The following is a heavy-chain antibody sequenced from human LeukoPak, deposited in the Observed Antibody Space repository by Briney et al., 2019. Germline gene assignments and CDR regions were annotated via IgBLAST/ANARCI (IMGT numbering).Heavy chain of an antibody. Sequence: ASVKVSRKVSRYTLTELSMHWVRQAPGKGLEWMGGFDPEDGETIYAQKFQGRVTMTEDTSTDTAYMELSSLRSEDTAVYYCATAPLGYCSSTSCYNAFDIWGQGTMVTVSS. V-gene: IGHV1-24*01. CDR2: FDPEDGET. D-gene: IGHD2-2*02. CDR3: ATAPLGYCSSTSCYNAFDI. CDR1: RYTLTELS. J-gene: IGHJ3*02.